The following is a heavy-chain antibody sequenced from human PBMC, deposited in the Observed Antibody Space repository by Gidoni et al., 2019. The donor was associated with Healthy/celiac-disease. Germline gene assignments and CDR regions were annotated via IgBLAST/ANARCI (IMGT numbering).Heavy chain of an antibody. CDR1: GGSISSGGYY. D-gene: IGHD3-3*01. V-gene: IGHV4-31*03. CDR3: ARGVALEWLSRPYYYYYMDV. Sequence: QVQLQESGPGLVKPSQTLSLTCTVSGGSISSGGYYLSWIRQHPGKGLEWIGYIYYSGSTYYNPSLKSRVTISVDTSKNQFSLKLSSVTAADTAVYYCARGVALEWLSRPYYYYYMDVWGKGTTVTVSS. J-gene: IGHJ6*03. CDR2: IYYSGST.